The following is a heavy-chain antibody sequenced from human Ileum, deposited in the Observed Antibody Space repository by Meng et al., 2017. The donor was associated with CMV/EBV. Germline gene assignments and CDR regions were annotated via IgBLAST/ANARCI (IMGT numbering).Heavy chain of an antibody. CDR3: HAFGDYSY. D-gene: IGHD3-3*01. CDR1: GFTVSNNH. CDR2: IYGDGIT. J-gene: IGHJ4*02. Sequence: GESLKISCAASGFTVSNNHVAWVRQAPGKGLEWVSLIYGDGITYYTDSIRGRLTISRDSSTNTVYLQVNNLRADDTAVYYCHAFGDYSYWGQGKLVTVSS. V-gene: IGHV3-53*01.